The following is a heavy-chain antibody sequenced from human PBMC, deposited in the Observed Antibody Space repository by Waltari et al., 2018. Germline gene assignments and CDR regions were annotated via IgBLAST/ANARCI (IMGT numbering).Heavy chain of an antibody. CDR3: ARAGYCSSTSCYGLDY. CDR1: GCSISSGGYS. Sequence: QLQLQESGSGLVKPSQTLSLTCAVSGCSISSGGYSWSCIRQPPGKGLEWIGYIYHSGSTYYNPSLKSRVTISVDRSKNQFSLKLSSVTAADTAVYYCARAGYCSSTSCYGLDYWGQGTLVTVSS. D-gene: IGHD2-2*01. V-gene: IGHV4-30-2*01. CDR2: IYHSGST. J-gene: IGHJ4*02.